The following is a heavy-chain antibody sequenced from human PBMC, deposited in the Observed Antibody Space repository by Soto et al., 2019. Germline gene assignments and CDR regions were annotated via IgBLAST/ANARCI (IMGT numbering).Heavy chain of an antibody. V-gene: IGHV1-69*02. D-gene: IGHD1-1*01. CDR3: ASWGSVQLEQLPGYYYYGMDV. CDR2: IIPILGIA. CDR1: GSTFSSYT. Sequence: XSVKVSCKASGSTFSSYTISRVRQAPGQGLEWMGRIIPILGIANYAQKFQGRVTITADKSTSTAYMELSSLRSEDTAVYYCASWGSVQLEQLPGYYYYGMDVWGQGTTVTVSS. J-gene: IGHJ6*02.